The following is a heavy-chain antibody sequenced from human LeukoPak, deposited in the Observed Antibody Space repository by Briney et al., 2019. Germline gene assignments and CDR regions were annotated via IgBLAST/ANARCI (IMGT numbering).Heavy chain of an antibody. CDR1: GFTFRSYE. D-gene: IGHD3-3*01. CDR3: ARSARLMKGVVEVTALDD. Sequence: GGSLRLSCAASGFTFRSYEMNWVRQAPGKGLEWVSYISSSGSTIYYADSVKGRFTIARDNAKNSVYLEMNSLRADDTAVYYCARSARLMKGVVEVTALDDWGQGTLVTVSS. V-gene: IGHV3-48*03. CDR2: ISSSGSTI. J-gene: IGHJ4*02.